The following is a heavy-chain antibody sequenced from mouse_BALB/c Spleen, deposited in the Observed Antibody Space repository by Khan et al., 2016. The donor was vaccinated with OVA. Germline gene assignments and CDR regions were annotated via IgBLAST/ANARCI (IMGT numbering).Heavy chain of an antibody. CDR3: DRKSYMYYFTY. CDR2: IWSGGNT. D-gene: IGHD1-1*01. CDR1: GFSLTTYG. V-gene: IGHV2-4-1*01. J-gene: IGHJ3*01. Sequence: QVQLKESGPGLLQPSQSLSITCTVSGFSLTTYGVHWVRQSPGKGLEWMGLIWSGGNTDYNTAFISRLSISKDNSKSQVFYIMNSLQADDTAIYYCDRKSYMYYFTYWGQGTLVTVSA.